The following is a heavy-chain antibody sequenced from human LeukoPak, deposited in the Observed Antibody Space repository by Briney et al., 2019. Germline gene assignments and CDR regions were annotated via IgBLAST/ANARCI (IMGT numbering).Heavy chain of an antibody. V-gene: IGHV3-48*04. Sequence: PGGSLRLSCAASGFTFSNYSMNWVRQAPGKGLEWVSYISSSGSTIYYADSVKGRFTISRDNAKNSLYLQMNSLRAEDTAVYYCARVTAALDYWGQGTLVTVSS. CDR1: GFTFSNYS. J-gene: IGHJ4*02. D-gene: IGHD2-2*01. CDR3: ARVTAALDY. CDR2: ISSSGSTI.